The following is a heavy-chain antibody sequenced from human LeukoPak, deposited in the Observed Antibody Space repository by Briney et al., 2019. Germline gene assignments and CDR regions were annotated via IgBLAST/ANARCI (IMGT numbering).Heavy chain of an antibody. CDR2: ISSSSSYI. CDR1: GFTFSSYS. V-gene: IGHV3-21*04. J-gene: IGHJ4*02. Sequence: GGSLRLSCAASGFTFSSYSMNWVRQAPGKGPEWVSSISSSSSYIYYADSVKGRFTISRDNAKNSLYLQMNSLRAEDTAVYYCAKDSPYAYYGSGSYWDYWGQGTLVTVSS. D-gene: IGHD3-10*01. CDR3: AKDSPYAYYGSGSYWDY.